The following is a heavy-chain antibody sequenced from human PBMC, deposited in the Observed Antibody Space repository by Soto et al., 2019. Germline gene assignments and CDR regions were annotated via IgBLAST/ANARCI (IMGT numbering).Heavy chain of an antibody. J-gene: IGHJ4*02. V-gene: IGHV3-23*01. CDR3: SKDRMRVPGNLFYF. D-gene: IGHD6-19*01. CDR1: GFTFSNFA. Sequence: GGSLRLSCAASGFTFSNFAMSWVRQAPGEGLEWVSGISSVGGATNYADSVKSRFTISRDNSKNTVYLQMNSLRGEDTAVYYCSKDRMRVPGNLFYFCGQGILVTVSS. CDR2: ISSVGGAT.